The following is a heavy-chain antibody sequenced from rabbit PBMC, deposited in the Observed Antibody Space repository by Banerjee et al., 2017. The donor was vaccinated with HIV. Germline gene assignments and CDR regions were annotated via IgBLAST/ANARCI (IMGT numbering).Heavy chain of an antibody. V-gene: IGHV1S45*01. CDR3: ARRADYAGGGTFNL. J-gene: IGHJ4*01. D-gene: IGHD4-2*01. Sequence: QEQLEESGGGLVQPGGSLTLSCTASGFDISYYHMGWVRQAPGKGLEWIACINTSSGNTVYASWAKGRFTISKTPSTTVTLQMTSLTAADTATYFCARRADYAGGGTFNLWGPGTLVTVS. CDR1: GFDISYYH. CDR2: INTSSGNT.